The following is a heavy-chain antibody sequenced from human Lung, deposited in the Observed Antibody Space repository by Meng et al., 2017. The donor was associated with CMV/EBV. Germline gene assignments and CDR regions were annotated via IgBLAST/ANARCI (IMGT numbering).Heavy chain of an antibody. CDR3: AKAGGYCTGASCYPNWSDP. CDR2: ITGSGDDT. CDR1: GFTFSTYA. V-gene: IGHV3-23*01. J-gene: IGHJ5*02. D-gene: IGHD2-2*01. Sequence: GESLKISCAASGFTFSTYAMSWVRQAPGKRLEWLSAITGSGDDTYYADSVRGRFTISRDNSKNTLSLQMNSLRAEDTALYYCAKAGGYCTGASCYPNWSDPWGLGXLVTVSS.